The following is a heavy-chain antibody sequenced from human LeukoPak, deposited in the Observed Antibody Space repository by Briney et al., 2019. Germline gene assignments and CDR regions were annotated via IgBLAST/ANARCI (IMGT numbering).Heavy chain of an antibody. Sequence: PSETLSLTCTVSGGSVSSGGYYWTWIRQSPGKGLEWIGHMFCSGSTYYNPSLKSRVTMSLDMSTNQISLRMSSLTAADTGLYYCVIGGSWFTRWGQGTLVTVSS. J-gene: IGHJ4*02. CDR3: VIGGSWFTR. V-gene: IGHV4-61*08. CDR2: MFCSGST. D-gene: IGHD3-16*01. CDR1: GGSVSSGGYY.